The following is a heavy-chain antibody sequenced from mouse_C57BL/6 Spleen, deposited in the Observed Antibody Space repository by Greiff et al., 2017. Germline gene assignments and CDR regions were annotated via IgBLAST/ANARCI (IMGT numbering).Heavy chain of an antibody. Sequence: EVQVVESGPGMVKPSQSLSLTCTVTGYSITSGYDWHWIRHFPGNKLEWMGYISYSGSTNYNPSLKSRISITHDTSKNHFFLKLNSVTTEDTATYYCAREEDGYFDYWGQGTTLTVSS. CDR3: AREEDGYFDY. V-gene: IGHV3-1*01. CDR2: ISYSGST. CDR1: GYSITSGYD. D-gene: IGHD2-3*01. J-gene: IGHJ2*01.